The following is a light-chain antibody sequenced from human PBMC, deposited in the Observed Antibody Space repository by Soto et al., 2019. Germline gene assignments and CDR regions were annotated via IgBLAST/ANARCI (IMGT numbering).Light chain of an antibody. CDR1: QSVSSN. Sequence: EIVMTQSPATLSVSPGERATLSCRASQSVSSNLAWYQQKRGQAPRLLIYGASTRATGIPARFSGSGSGTEFTLTISSLLSEDFAVYYCQQYNNWPPLTFGGGTKVEIQ. CDR3: QQYNNWPPLT. CDR2: GAS. J-gene: IGKJ4*01. V-gene: IGKV3-15*01.